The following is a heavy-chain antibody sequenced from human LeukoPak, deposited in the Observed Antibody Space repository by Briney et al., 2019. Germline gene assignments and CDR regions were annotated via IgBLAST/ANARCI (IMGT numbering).Heavy chain of an antibody. CDR3: ARWAYYDFWSGYYGDAFDI. CDR2: IYYSGST. Sequence: PSETLSLTCTVSGGSISSSSYHWGWIRQPPGKGREWIGSIYYSGSTYYNPSLKSRVTISVDTSKNQFSLKLSSVTAADTAVYYCARWAYYDFWSGYYGDAFDIWGQGTMVIVSS. D-gene: IGHD3-3*01. V-gene: IGHV4-39*01. J-gene: IGHJ3*02. CDR1: GGSISSSSYH.